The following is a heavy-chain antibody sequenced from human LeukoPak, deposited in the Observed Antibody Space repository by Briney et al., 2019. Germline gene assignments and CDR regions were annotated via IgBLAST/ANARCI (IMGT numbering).Heavy chain of an antibody. CDR3: ARASRYGLNWFDP. CDR2: ISNSGSTI. Sequence: PGGSLRLSCAASGFTFSDYYMSWIRQAPGKGLEWVSYISNSGSTIYYADSVKGRFTISRDNAKNSLYLQMNSLRAEDTAVYYCARASRYGLNWFDPWGQGTLVTVSS. D-gene: IGHD3-10*01. CDR1: GFTFSDYY. V-gene: IGHV3-11*04. J-gene: IGHJ5*02.